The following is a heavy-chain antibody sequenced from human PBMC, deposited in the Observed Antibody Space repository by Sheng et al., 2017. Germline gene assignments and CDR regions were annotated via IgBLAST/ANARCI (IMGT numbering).Heavy chain of an antibody. V-gene: IGHV3-30-3*01. Sequence: QVQLVESGGGVVQPGRSLRLSCAASGFTFSSYAMHWVRQAPGKGLEWVAVISYDGSNKYYADSVKGRFTISRDNSKNTLYLQMNSLRAEDTAVYYCARDGEDYGSGREFGYFDYWGQGTLVTVSS. D-gene: IGHD3-10*01. CDR3: ARDGEDYGSGREFGYFDY. J-gene: IGHJ4*02. CDR2: ISYDGSNK. CDR1: GFTFSSYA.